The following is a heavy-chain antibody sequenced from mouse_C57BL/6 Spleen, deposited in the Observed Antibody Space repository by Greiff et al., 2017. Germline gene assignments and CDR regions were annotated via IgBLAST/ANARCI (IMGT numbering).Heavy chain of an antibody. D-gene: IGHD4-1*01. CDR3: ARELTHYFDY. Sequence: VKLQQSGAELSRPGASVKLSCKASGYTFTSYGISWVKQRTGQGLEWIGEIYPRSGNTYYNEKFKGKATLPTDKSSSTAYMELRSLTSEDSAVYFCARELTHYFDYWGKGTTLTVSS. CDR1: GYTFTSYG. J-gene: IGHJ2*01. V-gene: IGHV1-81*01. CDR2: IYPRSGNT.